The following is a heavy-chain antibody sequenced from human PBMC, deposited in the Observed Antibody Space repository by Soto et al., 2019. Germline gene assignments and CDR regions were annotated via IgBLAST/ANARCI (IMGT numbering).Heavy chain of an antibody. CDR1: GGCLSGYY. CDR2: INHSGST. J-gene: IGHJ4*02. Sequence: ESLSLTCADYGGCLSGYYWSWIRQPPGKGLEWIGEINHSGSTNYNPSLKSRVTISVDTSTSTVYMELSSLRSEDTAVYYCATRDPGHYWGQGTLVHVSS. CDR3: ATRDPGHY. V-gene: IGHV4-34*01.